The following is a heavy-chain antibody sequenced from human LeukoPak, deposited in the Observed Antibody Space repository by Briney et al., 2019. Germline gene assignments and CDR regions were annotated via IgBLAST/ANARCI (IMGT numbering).Heavy chain of an antibody. CDR2: ISSSSSTI. D-gene: IGHD4-23*01. CDR3: AKDYDYGGYYFDY. J-gene: IGHJ4*02. CDR1: GFTFSSYS. Sequence: PGGSLRLSCAASGFTFSSYSMNWVRQAPGKGLEWVSYISSSSSTIYYADSVKGRFTISRDNAKNSLYLQMNSLRAEDTAVYHCAKDYDYGGYYFDYWGQGTLVTVSS. V-gene: IGHV3-48*01.